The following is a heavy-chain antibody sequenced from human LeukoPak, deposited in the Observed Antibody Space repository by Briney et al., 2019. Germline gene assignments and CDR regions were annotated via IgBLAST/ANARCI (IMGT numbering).Heavy chain of an antibody. Sequence: SQTLSLTCTVSGGSISSGSYYWSWIRQPAGKGLEWIGRIYTSGSTYYNPSLKSRVTISVDTSKNQFSLKLSSVTAADTAVYYCARVRGIVVVPAAMGRNAFDIWGQGTMVTVSS. J-gene: IGHJ3*02. D-gene: IGHD2-2*01. V-gene: IGHV4-61*02. CDR2: IYTSGST. CDR1: GGSISSGSYY. CDR3: ARVRGIVVVPAAMGRNAFDI.